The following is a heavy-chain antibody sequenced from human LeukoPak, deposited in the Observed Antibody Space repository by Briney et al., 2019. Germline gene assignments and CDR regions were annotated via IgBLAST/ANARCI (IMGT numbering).Heavy chain of an antibody. J-gene: IGHJ4*02. Sequence: ASVKVSCKTSGYTFTNYGISWVRQAPGQGLEWVGWTSAYSGNTDYAQKFQGRVTMTTDSSTSTAYMELRSLRSDDTAVYHCARDLPADSGYETHDYWGQGTLVTVSS. CDR1: GYTFTNYG. V-gene: IGHV1-18*01. D-gene: IGHD5-12*01. CDR3: ARDLPADSGYETHDY. CDR2: TSAYSGNT.